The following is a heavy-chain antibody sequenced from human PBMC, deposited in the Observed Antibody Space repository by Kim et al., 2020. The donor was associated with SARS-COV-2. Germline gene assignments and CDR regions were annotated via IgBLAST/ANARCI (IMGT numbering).Heavy chain of an antibody. D-gene: IGHD1-26*01. Sequence: KVSCKGSGYSFTSYWIGWVRQMPGKGLEWMGIIYPGDSDTRYSPSFQGQVTISADKSISTAYLQWSSLKASDTAMYYCARLQRGDSGSYGQADYWGQGTLVTVSS. CDR1: GYSFTSYW. V-gene: IGHV5-51*01. J-gene: IGHJ4*02. CDR2: IYPGDSDT. CDR3: ARLQRGDSGSYGQADY.